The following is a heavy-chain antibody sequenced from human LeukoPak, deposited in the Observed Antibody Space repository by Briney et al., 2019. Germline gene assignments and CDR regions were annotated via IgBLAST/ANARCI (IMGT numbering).Heavy chain of an antibody. CDR2: TDTSGVIT. CDR1: GFTFSNYG. V-gene: IGHV3-23*05. CDR3: AKGDTGVIRRYYLDS. Sequence: GGSLRLSCAASGFTFSNYGMSWVRQAPGKGLEWVSVTDTSGVITYYTDSVKGRFTISRDNSKNTLNLQMDNLRVEDTAVYYCAKGDTGVIRRYYLDSWGQGTLVTVSS. J-gene: IGHJ4*02. D-gene: IGHD5-18*01.